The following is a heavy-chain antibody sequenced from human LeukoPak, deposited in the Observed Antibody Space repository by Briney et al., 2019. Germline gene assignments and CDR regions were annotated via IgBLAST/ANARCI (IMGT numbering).Heavy chain of an antibody. V-gene: IGHV3-53*01. CDR3: ARDLHPRLTGYFDY. CDR1: GFTVSSYY. Sequence: TGGSLRLSCVASGFTVSSYYVSWVRQAPGKGLGWVSVIYSGGSTYYADSVEGRFTVSRDNSKNTLYLEMRSLRAEDTAVYYCARDLHPRLTGYFDYWGQGTLVTVSS. CDR2: IYSGGST. J-gene: IGHJ4*02. D-gene: IGHD3-16*01.